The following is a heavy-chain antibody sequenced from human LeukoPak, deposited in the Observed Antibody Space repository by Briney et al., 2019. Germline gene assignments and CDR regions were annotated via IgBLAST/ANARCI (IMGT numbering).Heavy chain of an antibody. J-gene: IGHJ6*02. CDR3: AREGFPPKISDWSGLGPYYYYGMDV. CDR2: INPSGGST. CDR1: GYTFTSYY. V-gene: IGHV1-46*01. Sequence: ASVKVSCKASGYTFTSYYMHWVRQAPGQGLEWMGIINPSGGSTSYTQKFQGRVTTTRDTSTSTVYMELSSLRSEDTAVYYCAREGFPPKISDWSGLGPYYYYGMDVWGQGTTVTVSS. D-gene: IGHD3-3*01.